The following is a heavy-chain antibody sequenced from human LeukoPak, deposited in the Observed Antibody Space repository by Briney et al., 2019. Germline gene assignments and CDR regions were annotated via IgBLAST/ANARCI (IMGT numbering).Heavy chain of an antibody. J-gene: IGHJ5*02. D-gene: IGHD3-22*01. CDR2: INPNSGGT. Sequence: ASVKVSCKASGYTFTGYYMHWVRQAPGQGLEWMGWINPNSGGTNYAQKFQGRVTMTRDTSISTAYMELSRLRSDDTAVYYCARAMIVVVNCFDPWGQGPLVTVSS. V-gene: IGHV1-2*02. CDR1: GYTFTGYY. CDR3: ARAMIVVVNCFDP.